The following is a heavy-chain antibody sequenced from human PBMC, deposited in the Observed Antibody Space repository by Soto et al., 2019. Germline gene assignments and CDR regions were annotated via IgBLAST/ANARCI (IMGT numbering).Heavy chain of an antibody. CDR1: GGSFSGYH. V-gene: IGHV4-59*01. CDR2: IFDSGTT. J-gene: IGHJ5*02. CDR3: ARARGDFWFDP. Sequence: VELQESGPGLVKPSETLSLTCTVSGGSFSGYHWAWIRQPPGKGLEWIGYIFDSGTTNFKSSLRGRVAISLDKFKTQFSLQLTSVTAADTAIYYCARARGDFWFDPWGQGVLVIVSS.